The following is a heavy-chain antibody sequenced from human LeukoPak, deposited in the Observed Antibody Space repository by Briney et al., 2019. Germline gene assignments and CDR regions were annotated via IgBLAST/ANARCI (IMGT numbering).Heavy chain of an antibody. CDR1: GFTFSSYA. D-gene: IGHD1-26*01. CDR3: ARDIDLGSSAFDI. CDR2: ISGSGGST. V-gene: IGHV3-23*01. J-gene: IGHJ3*02. Sequence: QPGGSLRLSCAASGFTFSSYAMSWVRQAPGKGLEWVSAISGSGGSTYYADSVKGRFTISRDNSKNTLYLQMNSLRAEDTAVYYCARDIDLGSSAFDIWGQGTMVTVSS.